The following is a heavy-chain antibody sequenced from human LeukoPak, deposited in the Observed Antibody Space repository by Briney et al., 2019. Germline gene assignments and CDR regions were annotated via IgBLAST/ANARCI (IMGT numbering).Heavy chain of an antibody. J-gene: IGHJ3*02. Sequence: SETLSLTCVVYGGSLSGYYWSWIRQPPGKGLEWIGEVNHSGSSDYNPSLKSRLTISVDTSKNQFSLRLTSVTAADTTVYYCARAGLGSKYAFDMWGQGTMVTVSS. CDR2: VNHSGSS. V-gene: IGHV4-34*01. D-gene: IGHD1-26*01. CDR1: GGSLSGYY. CDR3: ARAGLGSKYAFDM.